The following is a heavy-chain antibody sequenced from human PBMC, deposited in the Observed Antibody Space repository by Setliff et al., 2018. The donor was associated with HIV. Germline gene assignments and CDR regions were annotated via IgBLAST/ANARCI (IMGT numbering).Heavy chain of an antibody. J-gene: IGHJ4*02. Sequence: PGGSLRLSCVASGFTFSTFAMHWVRQAPGKGLEWVSVISYDASRTSYADSVKGRFTISRDNSKTTLFLQLNTLRSEDTAVYYCATPRAGTGRFDHWGQGTLVTVSS. CDR1: GFTFSTFA. D-gene: IGHD1-1*01. CDR3: ATPRAGTGRFDH. V-gene: IGHV3-30*01. CDR2: ISYDASRT.